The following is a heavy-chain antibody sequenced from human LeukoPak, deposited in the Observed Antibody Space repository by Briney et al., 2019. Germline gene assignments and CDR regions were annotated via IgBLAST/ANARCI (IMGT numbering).Heavy chain of an antibody. V-gene: IGHV3-30-3*01. J-gene: IGHJ2*01. Sequence: GGSLRLSVAASGFTFSTYTMHWVRQAPAKGLEWVAVISYDGSNSYYADSVKGRFTISRDNSKNTLYLQMNSLRAEDTAVYYCAGVDTAIIRDGLWYFDLWGRGTLVTVSS. CDR2: ISYDGSNS. CDR1: GFTFSTYT. D-gene: IGHD5-18*01. CDR3: AGVDTAIIRDGLWYFDL.